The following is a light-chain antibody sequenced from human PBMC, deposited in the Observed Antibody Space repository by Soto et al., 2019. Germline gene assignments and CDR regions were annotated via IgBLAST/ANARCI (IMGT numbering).Light chain of an antibody. Sequence: EIVLTQSPGTLSLSPGERATLSCRASQSVVSSHLAWYQQKPGQAPRLLLYGVSSRATGIPDRFSGSGSGTDFTLSISGLEPEDFAVYYCQQYEIAPKTFGQGTKVEIK. J-gene: IGKJ1*01. CDR1: QSVVSSH. CDR3: QQYEIAPKT. CDR2: GVS. V-gene: IGKV3-20*01.